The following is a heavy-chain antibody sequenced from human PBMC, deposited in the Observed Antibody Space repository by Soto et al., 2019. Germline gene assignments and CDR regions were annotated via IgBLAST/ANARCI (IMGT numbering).Heavy chain of an antibody. J-gene: IGHJ4*02. Sequence: GGSLRLSCAASGFTFSSYGMHWVRQAPGKGLEWVAVISYDGSNKYYADSVKGRFTISRDNSKNTLYLQMNSLRAEDTAVYFCARSVEGHFDYWGQGTVVTVSS. V-gene: IGHV3-30*03. D-gene: IGHD6-19*01. CDR3: ARSVEGHFDY. CDR1: GFTFSSYG. CDR2: ISYDGSNK.